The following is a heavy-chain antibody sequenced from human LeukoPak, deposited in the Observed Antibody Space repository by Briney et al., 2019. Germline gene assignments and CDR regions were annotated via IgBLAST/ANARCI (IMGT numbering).Heavy chain of an antibody. Sequence: GGSLRLSCAASGFTFSSYWMHWVRQAPGKGLVWVSRINSNGSSTNYADSVKGRFTISRDNAKNTVYLQMNSLRAEDTAVYYGTRGFPTSYWGQGTLVTVAS. CDR3: TRGFPTSY. CDR1: GFTFSSYW. V-gene: IGHV3-74*01. CDR2: INSNGSST. D-gene: IGHD1-1*01. J-gene: IGHJ4*02.